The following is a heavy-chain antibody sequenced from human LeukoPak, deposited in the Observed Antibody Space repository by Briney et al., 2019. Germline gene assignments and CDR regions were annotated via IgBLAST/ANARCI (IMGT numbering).Heavy chain of an antibody. CDR3: ARRDARDGYNDY. D-gene: IGHD5-24*01. Sequence: SETLSLTCTVSGGSISGSSYYWAWIRQPPGKGLEWIGSIYYTGSTYYNPSLKSRVTISVDTSKNHFSLKLSSVTAADTSVYYCARRDARDGYNDYWGQGTLVTVSS. CDR2: IYYTGST. V-gene: IGHV4-39*02. CDR1: GGSISGSSYY. J-gene: IGHJ4*02.